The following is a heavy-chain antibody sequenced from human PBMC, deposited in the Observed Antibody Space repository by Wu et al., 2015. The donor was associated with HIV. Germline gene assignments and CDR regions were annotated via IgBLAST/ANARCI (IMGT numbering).Heavy chain of an antibody. Sequence: QVQLVQSGAEVKKPGSSVKVSCKASGGTFSSYAISWVRQAPGQGLEWMGGIIPIFGTANYAQKFQGRVTITTDESTSTAYMELSSLRSEDTAVYYCARAVVVVPAATQRDYYYYGMDVWGQGTTVTVSS. D-gene: IGHD2-2*01. CDR2: IIPIFGTA. J-gene: IGHJ6*02. CDR3: ARAVVVVPAATQRDYYYYGMDV. V-gene: IGHV1-69*05. CDR1: GGTFSSYA.